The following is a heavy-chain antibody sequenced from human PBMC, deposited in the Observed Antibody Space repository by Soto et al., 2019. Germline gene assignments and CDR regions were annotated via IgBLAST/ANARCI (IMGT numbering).Heavy chain of an antibody. CDR1: GFTFDDYT. D-gene: IGHD6-19*01. CDR2: ISWDGGST. CDR3: AKDITGSGWYSLDY. Sequence: GGSLRLSCAASGFTFDDYTMHWVRQAPGKGLEWVSLISWDGGSTYYADSVKGRFTISRDNSKNSLYLQMNSLRTEDTALYYCAKDITGSGWYSLDYWGQGTLVTVS. J-gene: IGHJ4*02. V-gene: IGHV3-43*01.